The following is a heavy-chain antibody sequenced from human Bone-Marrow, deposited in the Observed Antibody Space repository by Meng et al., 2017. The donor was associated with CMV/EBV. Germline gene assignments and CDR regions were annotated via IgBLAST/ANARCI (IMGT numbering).Heavy chain of an antibody. D-gene: IGHD4-17*01. CDR2: ISSSSSYI. J-gene: IGHJ4*02. V-gene: IGHV3-21*01. Sequence: GESLKISCAASGFTFSSYSMNWVRQAPGKGLEWVSSISSSSSYIYYADSVKGRFTISRDNAKNSLYLQMNSLRAEDTAVYYCARTYGDYYFDYWGQGKLVTVSS. CDR1: GFTFSSYS. CDR3: ARTYGDYYFDY.